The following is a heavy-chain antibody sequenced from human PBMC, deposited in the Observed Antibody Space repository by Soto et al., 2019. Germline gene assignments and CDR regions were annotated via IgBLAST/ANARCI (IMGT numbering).Heavy chain of an antibody. CDR2: ISSSGSTI. Sequence: GSLRLSCAASGFTFSSYEMNWVRQAPGKGLEWVSYISSSGSTIYYADSVKGRFTISRDNAKNSLYLQMNSLRAEDTAVYYCARDRYDILTGTYYYYYYGMDVWGQGTTVTVSS. V-gene: IGHV3-48*03. CDR1: GFTFSSYE. J-gene: IGHJ6*02. CDR3: ARDRYDILTGTYYYYYYGMDV. D-gene: IGHD3-9*01.